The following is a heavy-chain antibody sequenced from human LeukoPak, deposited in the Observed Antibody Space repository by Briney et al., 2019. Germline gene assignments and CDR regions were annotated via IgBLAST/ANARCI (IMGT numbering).Heavy chain of an antibody. J-gene: IGHJ4*02. V-gene: IGHV3-23*01. CDR3: AKGMTRGSYYSVDY. Sequence: GGSLRLSCAASGFTFSSTVMTWVRQAPGKGLEWVSTISPDGKYIYYADSLRGRFTMSRDNSKNTLYLQMNSLRVEDTAVYYCAKGMTRGSYYSVDYWGQGTLVTVSS. CDR2: ISPDGKYI. CDR1: GFTFSSTV. D-gene: IGHD1-26*01.